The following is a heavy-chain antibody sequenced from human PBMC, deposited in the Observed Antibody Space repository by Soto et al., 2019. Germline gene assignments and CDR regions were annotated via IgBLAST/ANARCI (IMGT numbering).Heavy chain of an antibody. V-gene: IGHV1-8*01. Sequence: ASVKVSCKASGYTFTSYDINWVRQATGQGPEWMGWMNPNSGNTGYAQKFQGRVTMTRNTSISTAYMELSSLRSEDTAVYYCARGREKITIFGVVTSPYCYYYGMDVWGQGTTVTVSS. J-gene: IGHJ6*02. CDR3: ARGREKITIFGVVTSPYCYYYGMDV. D-gene: IGHD3-3*01. CDR2: MNPNSGNT. CDR1: GYTFTSYD.